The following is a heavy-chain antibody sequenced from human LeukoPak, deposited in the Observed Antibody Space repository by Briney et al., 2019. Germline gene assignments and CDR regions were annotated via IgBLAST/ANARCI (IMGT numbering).Heavy chain of an antibody. CDR1: GGSFSGYY. CDR3: ARGVWAQWLAFGYFQH. J-gene: IGHJ1*01. CDR2: INHSGST. V-gene: IGHV4-34*01. Sequence: KPSETLSLTCAVYGGSFSGYYWSWIRQPPGKGLEWIGEINHSGSTNYNPSLKSRVTISVDTSKNQFSLKLSSVTAADTAVYYCARGVWAQWLAFGYFQHWGQGTLVTVSS. D-gene: IGHD6-19*01.